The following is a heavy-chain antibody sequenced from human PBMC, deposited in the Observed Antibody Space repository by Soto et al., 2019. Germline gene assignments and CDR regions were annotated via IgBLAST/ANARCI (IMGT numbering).Heavy chain of an antibody. CDR1: GGTFSNDP. V-gene: IGHV1-69*08. CDR2: IIPILGTA. J-gene: IGHJ5*02. Sequence: ASVKVSCKASGGTFSNDPITWVRQAPGQGLEWMGRIIPILGTANYAQKFQGRVTIIADTSTRIAYMELSSLTSEDTAVYYCASGRDWFDPWGQGTLVTVSS. CDR3: ASGRDWFDP. D-gene: IGHD3-10*01.